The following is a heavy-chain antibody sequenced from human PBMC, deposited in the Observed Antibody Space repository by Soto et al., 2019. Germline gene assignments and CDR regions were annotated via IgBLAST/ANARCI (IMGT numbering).Heavy chain of an antibody. CDR3: VKNRGNAWYFEY. V-gene: IGHV3-23*01. J-gene: IGHJ4*02. CDR2: ISHTGNTI. Sequence: EVQLLESGGGLVQPGGSLRLSCVGSGFTFSNFAMSWVRQAPGKGLEWVSSISHTGNTIYYADSVKGRFTISRDNSKNTVFLEMNSKRAEDTGVYYCVKNRGNAWYFEYWGQGTLVTVSS. D-gene: IGHD3-16*01. CDR1: GFTFSNFA.